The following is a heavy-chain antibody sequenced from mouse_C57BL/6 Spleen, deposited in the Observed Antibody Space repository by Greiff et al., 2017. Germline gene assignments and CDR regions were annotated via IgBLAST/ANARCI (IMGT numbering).Heavy chain of an antibody. CDR1: GYAFSSSW. Sequence: QVQLKESGPELVKPGASVQISCKASGYAFSSSWMNWVKQRPGKGLEWIGRIYPGDGDTNYNGKFKGKATLTADKSSRTAYMQLSSLTSEDSAVYFWANGIYDDYVDYGGQGTTLTVSS. CDR3: ANGIYDDYVDY. CDR2: IYPGDGDT. V-gene: IGHV1-82*01. D-gene: IGHD2-4*01. J-gene: IGHJ2*01.